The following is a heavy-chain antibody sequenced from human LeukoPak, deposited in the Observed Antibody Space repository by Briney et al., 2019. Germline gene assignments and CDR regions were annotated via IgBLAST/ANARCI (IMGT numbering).Heavy chain of an antibody. CDR3: ARDPGSSSFDL. D-gene: IGHD6-13*01. V-gene: IGHV3-7*01. CDR1: GFTFSSYA. Sequence: GGSLRLSCAASGFTFSSYAMSWVRQAPETGLEFVANIDRDGSVRNYMDSLRGRSTISRDNAKKSMYLEINSLRADDTAVYYCARDPGSSSFDLWGRGALVAVSS. CDR2: IDRDGSVR. J-gene: IGHJ4*02.